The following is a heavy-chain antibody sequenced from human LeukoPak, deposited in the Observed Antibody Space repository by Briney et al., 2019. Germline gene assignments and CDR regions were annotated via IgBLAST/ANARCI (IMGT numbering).Heavy chain of an antibody. Sequence: GGSLRLSCAASGFTFSSYSTNWVRQAPGKGLEWVSYISSSSSTIYYADSVKGRFTISRDNAKNSLYLQMNSLRAEDTAVYYCARDWGYCSSTSCYGNWFDPWGQGTLVTVSS. J-gene: IGHJ5*02. CDR1: GFTFSSYS. CDR3: ARDWGYCSSTSCYGNWFDP. CDR2: ISSSSSTI. V-gene: IGHV3-48*01. D-gene: IGHD2-2*01.